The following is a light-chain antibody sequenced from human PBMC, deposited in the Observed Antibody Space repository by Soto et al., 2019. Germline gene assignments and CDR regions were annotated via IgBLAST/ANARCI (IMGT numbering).Light chain of an antibody. CDR1: QSVSSY. J-gene: IGKJ4*01. CDR3: QQRSNWPLT. V-gene: IGKV3-11*01. CDR2: DAS. Sequence: EIVLTQSPATLSLSPGERATLSCRASQSVSSYLAWYQQKPGQAPRLLIYDASNRATGIQARFSGSGSGTEFTLTISSLEPADFAAYYCQQRSNWPLTFGGGTKVEIK.